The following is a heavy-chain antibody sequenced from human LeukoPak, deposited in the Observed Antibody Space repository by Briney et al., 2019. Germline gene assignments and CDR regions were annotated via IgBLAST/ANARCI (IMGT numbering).Heavy chain of an antibody. Sequence: ASVKVSCKASGYTFTSYGISWVRQAPGQGLEWMGWISAYNGNTSYAQKLQGRVTMTTDTSTSTAYMELRSLRSDDTAVYYCARDEAFGVVITLDYWGQGTLVTVSS. D-gene: IGHD3-3*01. CDR3: ARDEAFGVVITLDY. J-gene: IGHJ4*02. V-gene: IGHV1-18*01. CDR2: ISAYNGNT. CDR1: GYTFTSYG.